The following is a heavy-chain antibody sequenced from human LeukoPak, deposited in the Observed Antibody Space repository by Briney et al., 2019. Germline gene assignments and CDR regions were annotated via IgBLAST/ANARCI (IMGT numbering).Heavy chain of an antibody. CDR3: ARENWDLVAVPMDV. CDR2: ISSSSSAI. Sequence: GGSLRLSCAASGFSFSTSSMNWVRQAPGKGLEWISYISSSSSAIYYGDSVKGRFAISRDNAKNSLYLQMNSLRAEATAIYYCARENWDLVAVPMDVWGKGTTVIVSS. J-gene: IGHJ6*04. D-gene: IGHD1-26*01. CDR1: GFSFSTSS. V-gene: IGHV3-48*01.